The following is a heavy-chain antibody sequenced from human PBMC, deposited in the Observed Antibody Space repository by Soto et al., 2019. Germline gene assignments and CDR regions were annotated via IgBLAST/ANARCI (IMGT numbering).Heavy chain of an antibody. D-gene: IGHD6-19*01. Sequence: EVQLVESGGGLVQPGGSLRLSCAASGFTVSSNYMNWVRQAPGKGLEWVSVIYSGGSTYYADSVKGRFTISRDNSKNTRYLQMNSVRAEDTAVYYCARSWAVAGSYDYWGQGTLVTVSS. CDR1: GFTVSSNY. CDR2: IYSGGST. V-gene: IGHV3-66*01. J-gene: IGHJ4*02. CDR3: ARSWAVAGSYDY.